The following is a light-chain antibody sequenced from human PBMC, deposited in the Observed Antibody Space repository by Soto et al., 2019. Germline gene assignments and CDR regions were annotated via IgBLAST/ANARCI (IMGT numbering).Light chain of an antibody. J-gene: IGKJ4*01. CDR1: QSISSY. Sequence: DIQMTQFPSSLSASVGDRVPITCRASQSISSYLNWYQQKPGKAPKLLIYAASSLQSGVPSRFSGSGSGTDFTLTISSLQPEDFATYYCQQSYSTPLTFGGGTKVDIK. CDR3: QQSYSTPLT. CDR2: AAS. V-gene: IGKV1-39*01.